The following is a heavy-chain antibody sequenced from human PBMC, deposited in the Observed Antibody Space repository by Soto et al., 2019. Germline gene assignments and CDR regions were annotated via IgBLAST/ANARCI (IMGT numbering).Heavy chain of an antibody. CDR1: RFTFSGSP. V-gene: IGHV3-73*01. CDR2: IRSKADSYAT. Sequence: EVQLVESGGGLVQPGGSLKLCYAASRFTFSGSPMHWVRQASGKGLEWVGRIRSKADSYATTYAASVKGRFTISRDDSKNTAYLQMNSLKTEDTAVYYCTSAPMDLYYFDQWGQGTLVIVSS. J-gene: IGHJ4*02. CDR3: TSAPMDLYYFDQ. D-gene: IGHD3-10*01.